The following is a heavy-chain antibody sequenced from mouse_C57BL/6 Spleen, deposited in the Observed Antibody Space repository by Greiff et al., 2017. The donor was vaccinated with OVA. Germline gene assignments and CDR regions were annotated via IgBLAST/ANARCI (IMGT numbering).Heavy chain of an antibody. CDR3: ARSGKLTGYAMDY. CDR2: IYPGDGDT. CDR1: GYAFSSYW. D-gene: IGHD4-1*01. Sequence: VMLVESGAELVKPGASVKISCKASGYAFSSYWMNWVKQRPGKGLEWIGQIYPGDGDTNYNGKFKGKATLTADKSSSTAYMQLSSLTSEDSAVYFCARSGKLTGYAMDYWGQGTSVTVSS. V-gene: IGHV1-80*01. J-gene: IGHJ4*01.